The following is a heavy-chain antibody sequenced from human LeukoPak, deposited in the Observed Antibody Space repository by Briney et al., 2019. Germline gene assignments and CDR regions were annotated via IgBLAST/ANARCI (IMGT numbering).Heavy chain of an antibody. Sequence: SESLFLNCTCSGGPISSYSWSWIRQPAGKELDWIGRISASGRTNYNPSLKSRVTMSLDTSKNQFSLKLNSVTAADTAVYYCAKGPSGYYGLDVWGQGTTVTVSS. CDR2: ISASGRT. CDR3: AKGPSGYYGLDV. CDR1: GGPISSYS. V-gene: IGHV4-4*07. J-gene: IGHJ6*02.